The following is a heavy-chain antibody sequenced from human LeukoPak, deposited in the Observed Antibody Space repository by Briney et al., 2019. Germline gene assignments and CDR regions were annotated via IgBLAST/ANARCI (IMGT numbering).Heavy chain of an antibody. J-gene: IGHJ4*02. V-gene: IGHV4-61*01. D-gene: IGHD3-9*01. Sequence: SETLSLTCTVSGGSVSSGRYYWSWIRQPPGKGLEWIGYIYYSGRTNYNPSLKSRVTISVDTSKNQFSLKLSSVTAADTAVYYCARGNFDWLPLSNGYFDYWGQGTLVTVSS. CDR2: IYYSGRT. CDR3: ARGNFDWLPLSNGYFDY. CDR1: GGSVSSGRYY.